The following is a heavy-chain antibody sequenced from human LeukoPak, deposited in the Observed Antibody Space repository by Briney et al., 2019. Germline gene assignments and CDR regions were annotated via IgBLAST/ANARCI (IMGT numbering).Heavy chain of an antibody. Sequence: GGYLSCYCSASAFTFDYYALHWDRQAPGQELLWVSLISGDGGNTYYADSVKGRFTISRDNSKNSLYLQMNSLRNEDTALYYCARTGGSRRDFHHWGQGTLVTVSS. J-gene: IGHJ1*01. CDR3: ARTGGSRRDFHH. V-gene: IGHV3-43*02. D-gene: IGHD1-14*01. CDR1: AFTFDYYA. CDR2: ISGDGGNT.